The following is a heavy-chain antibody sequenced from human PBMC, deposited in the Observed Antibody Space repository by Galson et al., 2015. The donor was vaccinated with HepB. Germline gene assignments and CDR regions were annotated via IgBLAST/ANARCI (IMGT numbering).Heavy chain of an antibody. D-gene: IGHD6-13*01. V-gene: IGHV3-23*01. CDR3: AKEVNISTWFPSDN. J-gene: IGHJ4*02. Sequence: SLRLSCAASGFTFSSYAMSWVRQAPGKGLECVPGLSGSGGRTHYADSVKGRFTISRDNSKNTLYLQMNSLRAEDTAIYYCAKEVNISTWFPSDNWGQGTLVTVSS. CDR1: GFTFSSYA. CDR2: LSGSGGRT.